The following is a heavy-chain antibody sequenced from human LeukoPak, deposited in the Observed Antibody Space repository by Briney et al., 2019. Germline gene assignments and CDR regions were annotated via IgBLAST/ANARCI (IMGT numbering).Heavy chain of an antibody. J-gene: IGHJ5*02. Sequence: AGESLKISCKGFGYSFTSYWIGWVRQMPGKGLEWMGIIYPGDSETRYSPSFQGQVTISADKSISTAYLQWSSLKASDTAMYYCARLLELLSWFDPWGQGTLVTVSS. D-gene: IGHD3-10*01. V-gene: IGHV5-51*01. CDR2: IYPGDSET. CDR1: GYSFTSYW. CDR3: ARLLELLSWFDP.